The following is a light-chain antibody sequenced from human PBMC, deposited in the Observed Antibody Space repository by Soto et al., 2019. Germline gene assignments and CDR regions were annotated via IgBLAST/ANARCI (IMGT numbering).Light chain of an antibody. CDR1: QGIRND. Sequence: AIQMTQSPSSLSASVGDRVTITCRASQGIRNDLGWYQQKPGKAPKLLIYAASSLQSGVPSRFSGSGSGTDFTLTISRLEPEDFAVYYCQQYGNSGVTFGPGTKVDIK. CDR3: QQYGNSGVT. V-gene: IGKV1-6*01. CDR2: AAS. J-gene: IGKJ3*01.